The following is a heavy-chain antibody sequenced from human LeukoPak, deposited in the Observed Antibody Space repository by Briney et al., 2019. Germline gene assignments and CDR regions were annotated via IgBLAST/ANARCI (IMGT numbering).Heavy chain of an antibody. CDR2: IYHSGNS. CDR3: AKGPPDYYDSSGLRFDY. V-gene: IGHV4-30-2*01. J-gene: IGHJ4*02. CDR1: GGSISSGGNS. Sequence: SSETLSLTCAVSGGSISSGGNSWSWIRQPPGKGLEWIGYIYHSGNSYYNPSLKSRVTISIDTSKNQFSLKLSSVTAADTAVYYCAKGPPDYYDSSGLRFDYWGQGTLVTVSS. D-gene: IGHD3-22*01.